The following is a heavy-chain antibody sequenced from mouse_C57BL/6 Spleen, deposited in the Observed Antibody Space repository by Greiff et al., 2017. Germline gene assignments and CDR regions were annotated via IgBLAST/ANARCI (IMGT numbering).Heavy chain of an antibody. V-gene: IGHV2-2*01. Sequence: VMLVESGPGLVQPSQSLSITCTVSGFSLTSYGVHWVRQSPGKGLEWLGVIWSGGSTDYNAAFISRLSISKDNSKGQVFFKMNSLQADDTAIYYCARKTGPYAMDYWGQGTSVTVSS. D-gene: IGHD4-1*01. CDR3: ARKTGPYAMDY. CDR1: GFSLTSYG. CDR2: IWSGGST. J-gene: IGHJ4*01.